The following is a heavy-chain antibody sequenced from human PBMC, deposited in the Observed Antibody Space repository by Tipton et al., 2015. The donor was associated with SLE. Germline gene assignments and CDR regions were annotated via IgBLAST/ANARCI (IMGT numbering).Heavy chain of an antibody. V-gene: IGHV4-61*08. CDR3: ARSYYDFWSGSVRGYFDY. CDR2: IYYSGST. CDR1: GGSISSGGYY. J-gene: IGHJ4*02. D-gene: IGHD3-3*01. Sequence: LRLSCTVSGGSISSGGYYWSWIRQHPGKGLEWIGYIYYSGSTNYNPSLKSRVTISVDTSKNQFSLKVSSVTAADTAIYYCARSYYDFWSGSVRGYFDYWGQGTLVTVSS.